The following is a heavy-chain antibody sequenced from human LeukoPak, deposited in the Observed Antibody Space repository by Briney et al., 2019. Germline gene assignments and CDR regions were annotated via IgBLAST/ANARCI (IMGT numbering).Heavy chain of an antibody. V-gene: IGHV4-61*02. CDR2: IYTSGST. J-gene: IGHJ4*02. Sequence: SETLSLTCTVSGGSISSGSYYWSWIRQPAGKGLEWIGRIYTSGSTNYNPSLKSRVTISVDTSKNQFSLKLSSVTAADTAVYYCARSNTVGADLSFDSWGQGTLVTVSS. CDR1: GGSISSGSYY. D-gene: IGHD1-26*01. CDR3: ARSNTVGADLSFDS.